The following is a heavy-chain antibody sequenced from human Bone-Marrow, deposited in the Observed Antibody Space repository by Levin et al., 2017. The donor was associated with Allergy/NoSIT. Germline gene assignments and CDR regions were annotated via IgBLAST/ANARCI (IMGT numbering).Heavy chain of an antibody. CDR2: ISSSSSAI. D-gene: IGHD3-22*01. Sequence: GGSLRLSCAASGFTFTSYSMNWVRQAPGKGLEWVSYISSSSSAIHYADSVKGRFTISRDNAKNSLHLQMNSLRDEDTAIYYCARETDSSGYYFAFDYWGQGALVTVSS. CDR3: ARETDSSGYYFAFDY. J-gene: IGHJ4*02. V-gene: IGHV3-48*02. CDR1: GFTFTSYS.